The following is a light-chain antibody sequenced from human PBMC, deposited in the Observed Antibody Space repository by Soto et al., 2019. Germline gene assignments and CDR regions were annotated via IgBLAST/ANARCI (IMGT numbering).Light chain of an antibody. CDR2: FNI. Sequence: QSVLSQPPSASGTPGQRVTISCCGSSSNIGSNTVSWYQQFPGTAPKLLIYFNIQRPSGVPDRFSGSKSGTSASLAISGLQSEDEADYYCAAWDDSLNGYGFGTGTRAPS. V-gene: IGLV1-44*01. J-gene: IGLJ1*01. CDR1: SSNIGSNT. CDR3: AAWDDSLNGYG.